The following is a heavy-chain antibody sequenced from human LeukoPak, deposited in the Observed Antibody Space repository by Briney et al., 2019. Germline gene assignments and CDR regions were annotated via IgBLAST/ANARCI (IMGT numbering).Heavy chain of an antibody. D-gene: IGHD2-2*01. Sequence: PGGSLRLSCAASGFTFDDYAMQWVRQAPGKGLEWVSGINWNSYSIGYADSVRGRFTISRDNAKNSLYLQMNSLRAEDTALYYCAREYCTPTSCRGFDYWGQGTLVTVSS. CDR3: AREYCTPTSCRGFDY. V-gene: IGHV3-9*01. CDR1: GFTFDDYA. J-gene: IGHJ4*02. CDR2: INWNSYSI.